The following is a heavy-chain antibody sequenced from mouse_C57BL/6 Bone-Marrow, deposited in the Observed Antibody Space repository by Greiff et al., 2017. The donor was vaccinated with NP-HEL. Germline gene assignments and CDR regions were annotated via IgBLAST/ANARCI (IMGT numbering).Heavy chain of an antibody. V-gene: IGHV1-7*01. J-gene: IGHJ1*03. CDR3: ARAYYYGSSYSYWYFDV. CDR1: GYTFTSYW. Sequence: QVQLQQSGAELAKPGASVKLSCKASGYTFTSYWMNWVKQRPGQGLEWIGCINPSRGYTKYNPKFKDKATLTADKSSSTAYMQLSSLTYEDSAVYYCARAYYYGSSYSYWYFDVWGTGTTVTVAS. D-gene: IGHD1-1*01. CDR2: INPSRGYT.